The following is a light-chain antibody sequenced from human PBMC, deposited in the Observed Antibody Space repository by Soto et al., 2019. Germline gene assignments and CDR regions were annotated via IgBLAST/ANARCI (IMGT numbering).Light chain of an antibody. V-gene: IGLV1-44*01. Sequence: QSVLTQPPSAYGTPGQRVTISCSGSSSNIGSNAVNWYQHLPRASPRLLIYSHNQRPSGVPDRFSGSRVGTSAFLAISGPQSDDEVYYYCASWDDRLNGYVFGTGTKVTVL. CDR3: ASWDDRLNGYV. CDR1: SSNIGSNA. CDR2: SHN. J-gene: IGLJ1*01.